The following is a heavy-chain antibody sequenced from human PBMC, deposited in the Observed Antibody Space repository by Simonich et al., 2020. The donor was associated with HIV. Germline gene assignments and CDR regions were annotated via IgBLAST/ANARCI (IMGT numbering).Heavy chain of an antibody. D-gene: IGHD6-13*01. Sequence: QVQLQQWGAGLLKPSATLSLTCAVYGGSLSNYFWGWIRPPPVKGLEWIGENSHSGITNYNTSLKRRVTISVDTSKNQFSLKVSSVTAADTAVYYCASRRLWNSSPFDYWGQGTLVTVS. CDR1: GGSLSNYF. V-gene: IGHV4-34*01. CDR2: NSHSGIT. CDR3: ASRRLWNSSPFDY. J-gene: IGHJ4*02.